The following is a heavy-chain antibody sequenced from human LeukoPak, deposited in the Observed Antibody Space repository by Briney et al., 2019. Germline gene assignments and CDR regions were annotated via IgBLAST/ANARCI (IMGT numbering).Heavy chain of an antibody. CDR3: AKGQFWFDP. Sequence: PGGSLRLSCAASGFTFDDYGMSWVRQAPGKGLEWVSGLSASGGSTYYADSVKGRFTISRDNSKNTLYLQMNSLRAEDTAVYYCAKGQFWFDPWGQGTLVTVSS. V-gene: IGHV3-23*01. CDR1: GFTFDDYG. D-gene: IGHD5-24*01. CDR2: LSASGGST. J-gene: IGHJ5*02.